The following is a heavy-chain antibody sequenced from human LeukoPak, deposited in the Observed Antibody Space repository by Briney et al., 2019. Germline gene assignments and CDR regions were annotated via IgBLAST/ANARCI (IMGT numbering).Heavy chain of an antibody. CDR3: ARYSSHGGRFRD. CDR1: GFTFSTYY. Sequence: SGGSLRLSCAASGFTFSTYYMSWVRHAPGEGLEWVAHIKEDGSEKYYVDSVKGRFTISRDNAKNSLYLQMNSLRAEDTAVYYCARYSSHGGRFRDWGQGTLVTVSS. CDR2: IKEDGSEK. J-gene: IGHJ4*02. V-gene: IGHV3-7*01. D-gene: IGHD2-15*01.